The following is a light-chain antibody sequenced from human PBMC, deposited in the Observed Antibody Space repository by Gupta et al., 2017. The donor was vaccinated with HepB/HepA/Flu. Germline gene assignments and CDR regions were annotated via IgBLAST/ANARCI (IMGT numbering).Light chain of an antibody. CDR1: QSLVHNVGDTL. J-gene: IGKJ2*01. Sequence: VMTLSPLSRPVTLGQPDTTTCTSSQSLVHNVGDTLLDWFQQRPGQAPRRLIYSVSNRDSGVPDRFSGGGSGTYFTLRISRVEAEDVGVYYCFQYTSRPHTIGPGTKLDIK. V-gene: IGKV2-30*02. CDR2: SVS. CDR3: FQYTSRPHT.